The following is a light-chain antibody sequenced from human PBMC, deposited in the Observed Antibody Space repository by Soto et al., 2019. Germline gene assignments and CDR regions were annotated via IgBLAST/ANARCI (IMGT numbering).Light chain of an antibody. CDR2: ATS. CDR3: QQYGSSSWM. CDR1: QSVSSSH. V-gene: IGKV3-20*01. J-gene: IGKJ1*01. Sequence: EVVLAQSPGTLSLSPGERATLFCRASQSVSSSHSAWYQQKPGQAPRLLIYATSSRATGIPDRFSGSGSGTDFALTISRLEPEDFAVYYCQQYGSSSWMFGQGTKVEV.